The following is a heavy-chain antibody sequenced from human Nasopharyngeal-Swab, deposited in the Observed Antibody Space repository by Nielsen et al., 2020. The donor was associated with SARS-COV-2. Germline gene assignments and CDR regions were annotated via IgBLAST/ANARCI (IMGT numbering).Heavy chain of an antibody. Sequence: GESLKISCADSGFTFSSYAMSWVRQAPGKGLEWVSAISGSGGSTYYADSVKGRFTISRDNSKNTLYLQMNSLRAEDTAVYYCAGDLGGYFDYWGQGTLVTVSS. CDR1: GFTFSSYA. J-gene: IGHJ4*02. V-gene: IGHV3-23*01. CDR2: ISGSGGST. CDR3: AGDLGGYFDY. D-gene: IGHD3-10*01.